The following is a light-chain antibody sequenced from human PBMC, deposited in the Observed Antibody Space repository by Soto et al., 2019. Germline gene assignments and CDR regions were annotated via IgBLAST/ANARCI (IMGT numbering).Light chain of an antibody. CDR3: QQYNSPLRT. CDR1: QSISSW. Sequence: DIQMTQSPSTLSASVGDRVTITCRVSQSISSWLAWYQQKPGKAPKLLIYKASSLESGVPSRFSGSGSGTEFTLTISSLQPDDFATYYCQQYNSPLRTFGQGTKVEIK. V-gene: IGKV1-5*03. CDR2: KAS. J-gene: IGKJ1*01.